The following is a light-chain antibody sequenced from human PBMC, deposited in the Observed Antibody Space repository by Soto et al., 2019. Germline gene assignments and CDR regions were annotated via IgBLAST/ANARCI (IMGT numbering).Light chain of an antibody. Sequence: EIVLTQSPGTLSLSPGERATLSCRASQSVSSSYLAWYQQKPGQAPRLLIYGASSRATGIPDRFSGSGSETAFTLTISRLEPEDFAVYYCQQYGSSAYTFGQGTKLEIK. CDR1: QSVSSSY. J-gene: IGKJ2*01. CDR3: QQYGSSAYT. CDR2: GAS. V-gene: IGKV3-20*01.